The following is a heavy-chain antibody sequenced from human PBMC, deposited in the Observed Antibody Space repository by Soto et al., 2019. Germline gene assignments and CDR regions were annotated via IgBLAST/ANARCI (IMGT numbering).Heavy chain of an antibody. Sequence: PGGSLRLSCAASGFTFIDYYMSWIRQVPGKGLEWVAYISGTSDSIPYADSVKGRFTISRDNAKNSLYLQMNSLRAEDTAVYYCARVAVIAAAGTSDYWGQGTLVTVSS. D-gene: IGHD6-13*01. J-gene: IGHJ4*02. V-gene: IGHV3-11*06. CDR3: ARVAVIAAAGTSDY. CDR1: GFTFIDYY. CDR2: ISGTSDSI.